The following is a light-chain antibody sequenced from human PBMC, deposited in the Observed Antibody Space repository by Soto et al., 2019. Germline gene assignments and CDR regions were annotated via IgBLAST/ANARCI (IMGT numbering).Light chain of an antibody. Sequence: QSALTQPASVSGSPGQSITISCTGTSSDVGGYNYVSWYQQHPGKAPKLMIYEVTNRPSGVSNRFSGSKSGNTASLTISGLQAEDEADYYCSSYTRSSTHWLFGGGTKLTVL. CDR3: SSYTRSSTHWL. V-gene: IGLV2-14*01. CDR2: EVT. CDR1: SSDVGGYNY. J-gene: IGLJ3*02.